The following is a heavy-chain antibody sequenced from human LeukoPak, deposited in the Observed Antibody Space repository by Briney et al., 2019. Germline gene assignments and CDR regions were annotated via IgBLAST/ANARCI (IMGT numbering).Heavy chain of an antibody. V-gene: IGHV3-23*01. Sequence: GGSLRLSCAASGFTFSSYAMSWVRQAPGRGLEWVSAISGSGGSTYYADSVKGRFTISRDNSKNTLYLQMNSLRAEDTAVYYCAKDKYGDNYFDYWGQGTLVTVSS. J-gene: IGHJ4*02. CDR2: ISGSGGST. D-gene: IGHD2/OR15-2a*01. CDR1: GFTFSSYA. CDR3: AKDKYGDNYFDY.